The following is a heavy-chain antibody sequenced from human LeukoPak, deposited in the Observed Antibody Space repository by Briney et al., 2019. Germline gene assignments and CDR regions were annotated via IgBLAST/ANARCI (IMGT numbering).Heavy chain of an antibody. V-gene: IGHV1-18*01. CDR1: GYTFISYG. D-gene: IGHD6-19*01. J-gene: IGHJ4*02. CDR2: ISAYSGNT. CDR3: ARDRASGQWLVMAY. Sequence: ASVKVSCKASGYTFISYGITWVRQAPGQGLEWMGWISAYSGNTNYAQKLQGRVTMTTDTSTSTAYMELRSLRSDDTAVYYCARDRASGQWLVMAYWGQGTLVTVSS.